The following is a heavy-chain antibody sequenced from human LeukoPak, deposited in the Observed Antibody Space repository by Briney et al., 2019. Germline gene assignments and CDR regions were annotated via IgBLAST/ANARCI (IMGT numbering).Heavy chain of an antibody. Sequence: KASETLSLTCAVYGGSFSGYYWTWIRQPPGKGLEWIGEVSYSGNTNYNASLKTRVSMSVDVSKNQFSLKLNSVTAEDTAVYYCAKDSSGYYYYMDVWGKGTTVTISS. CDR2: VSYSGNT. D-gene: IGHD3-22*01. CDR3: AKDSSGYYYYMDV. V-gene: IGHV4-34*01. J-gene: IGHJ6*03. CDR1: GGSFSGYY.